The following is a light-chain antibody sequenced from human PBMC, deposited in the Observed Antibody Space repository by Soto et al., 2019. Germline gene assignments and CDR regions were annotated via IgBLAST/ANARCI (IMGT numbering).Light chain of an antibody. CDR3: MQARQAPPT. Sequence: DIVMTQSPGSLPVTPGESAFISCRSSQSLLRSDGYSSLDWYRQKSGQSPQLLIHLGSIRAPGVADRFSGSGSGTDFTLKITRVGADDVGIYYCMQARQAPPTFGGGTRVEVK. CDR1: QSLLRSDGYSS. J-gene: IGKJ4*01. V-gene: IGKV2-28*01. CDR2: LGS.